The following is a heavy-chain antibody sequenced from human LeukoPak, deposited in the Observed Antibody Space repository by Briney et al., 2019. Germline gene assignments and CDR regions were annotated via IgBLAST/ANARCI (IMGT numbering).Heavy chain of an antibody. J-gene: IGHJ6*03. D-gene: IGHD4-11*01. CDR3: AKESTVMEYYYYYYMDV. CDR2: IKQDGSEK. CDR1: GFTFSSYA. Sequence: PGGSLRLSCAASGFTFSSYAMSWVRQAPGKGLEWVANIKQDGSEKYYVDSVKGRFTISRDNATNSLYLQMNSLRAEDTAIYYCAKESTVMEYYYYYYMDVWGKGTTVTVSS. V-gene: IGHV3-7*01.